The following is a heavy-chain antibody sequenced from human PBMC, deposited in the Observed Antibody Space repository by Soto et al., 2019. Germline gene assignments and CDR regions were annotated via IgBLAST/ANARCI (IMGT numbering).Heavy chain of an antibody. CDR3: AKEGDDSSSLPDDY. D-gene: IGHD6-6*01. CDR1: GFTFSSYA. CDR2: ISGSGGST. Sequence: GGSLRLSCAASGFTFSSYAMSWVRQAPGKGLEWVSAISGSGGSTYYADSVKGRFTISRDNSKNTLYLQVNSLRAEDTAVYYCAKEGDDSSSLPDDYWGQGTLVTVSS. V-gene: IGHV3-23*01. J-gene: IGHJ4*02.